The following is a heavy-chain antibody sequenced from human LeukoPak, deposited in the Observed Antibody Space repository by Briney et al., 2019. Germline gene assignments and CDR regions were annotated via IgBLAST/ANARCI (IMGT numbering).Heavy chain of an antibody. V-gene: IGHV1-2*02. CDR1: GYSFTGYY. CDR3: ARAFTGTSRRYGDYWFDP. CDR2: INPNSGGT. D-gene: IGHD4-17*01. J-gene: IGHJ5*02. Sequence: VASVKVSCKASGYSFTGYYMHWVRQAPGQGLEWMAWINPNSGGTNYAQKFQGRVTMTRDTSISTAYMELTRLRSDDTAVYYCARAFTGTSRRYGDYWFDPWGQGTLVTVSS.